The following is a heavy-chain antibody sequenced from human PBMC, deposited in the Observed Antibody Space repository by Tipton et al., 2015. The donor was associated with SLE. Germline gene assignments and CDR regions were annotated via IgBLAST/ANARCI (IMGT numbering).Heavy chain of an antibody. CDR1: GYTFTSYG. Sequence: QVQLVQSGAEVKKPGASVKVSCKASGYTFTSYGISWVRQAPGQGLEWMGWISAYNSNTNYAQKLQGRVTITADESTSTAYMELSSLRSEDTAVYYCAGGREGYNWNVGAFDIWGQGTMVTVPS. CDR2: ISAYNSNT. D-gene: IGHD1-20*01. J-gene: IGHJ3*02. V-gene: IGHV1-18*01. CDR3: AGGREGYNWNVGAFDI.